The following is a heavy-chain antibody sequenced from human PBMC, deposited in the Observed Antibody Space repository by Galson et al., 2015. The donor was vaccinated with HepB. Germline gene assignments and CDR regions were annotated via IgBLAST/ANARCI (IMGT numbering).Heavy chain of an antibody. D-gene: IGHD3-3*01. J-gene: IGHJ6*02. CDR3: ARGYYDFWSGHRPGGYYYGMDV. CDR2: IIPIFGTA. V-gene: IGHV1-69*13. CDR1: GGTFSSYA. Sequence: SVKVSCKASGGTFSSYAISWVRQAPGQGLEWMGGIIPIFGTANYAQKFQGRVTITADESTSTAYMELSSLRSEDTAVYYCARGYYDFWSGHRPGGYYYGMDVWGQGTTVTVSS.